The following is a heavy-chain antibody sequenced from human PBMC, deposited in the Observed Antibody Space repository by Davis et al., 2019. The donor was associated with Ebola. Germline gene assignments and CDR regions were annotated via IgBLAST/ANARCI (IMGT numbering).Heavy chain of an antibody. CDR1: GFTFSSYA. CDR2: ISGSGGST. V-gene: IGHV3-23*01. J-gene: IGHJ3*02. D-gene: IGHD4-17*01. Sequence: GGSLRLSCAASGFTFSSYAMSWVRQAPGKGLEWVSAISGSGGSTYYADSVKGRFTISRDNSKNTLYLQMNSPRAEDTAVYYCAKLQHDYGDYGDAFDIWGQGTMVTVSS. CDR3: AKLQHDYGDYGDAFDI.